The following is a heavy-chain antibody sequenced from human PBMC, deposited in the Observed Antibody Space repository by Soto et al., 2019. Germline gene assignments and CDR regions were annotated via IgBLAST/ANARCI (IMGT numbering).Heavy chain of an antibody. J-gene: IGHJ4*02. Sequence: QVQLVQSGAEVKKPGASVKVSCKASGYTFTGYYIHWVRQAPGQGHEWMGWLNPNRGGTNYAQKLQGRVTVTRDTSINTAYMELSRLRSDDTAVYYCARVRDGVLDWGQGTLVTVSS. CDR1: GYTFTGYY. CDR3: ARVRDGVLD. V-gene: IGHV1-2*02. CDR2: LNPNRGGT. D-gene: IGHD2-8*02.